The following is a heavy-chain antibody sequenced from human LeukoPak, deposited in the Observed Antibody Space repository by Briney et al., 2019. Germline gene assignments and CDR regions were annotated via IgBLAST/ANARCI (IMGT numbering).Heavy chain of an antibody. CDR3: ARGAFWGFAY. Sequence: SQTLSLTCAIPRDTVSSNSAAWNSTRQYPSSGLEWLGWPYYRSDWYYDYAVSLKSRITINPDTSKNQFSLHLNSVTPEDTAVYYCARGAFWGFAYWGQGTLVTVSS. CDR1: RDTVSSNSAA. D-gene: IGHD3-16*01. J-gene: IGHJ4*02. V-gene: IGHV6-1*01. CDR2: PYYRSDWYY.